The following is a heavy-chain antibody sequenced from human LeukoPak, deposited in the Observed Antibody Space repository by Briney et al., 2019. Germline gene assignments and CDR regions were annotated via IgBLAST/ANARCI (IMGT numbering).Heavy chain of an antibody. V-gene: IGHV1-46*01. CDR2: INPNGGRT. D-gene: IGHD4-23*01. J-gene: IGHJ3*01. CDR1: ENTFTKYY. Sequence: ASVKVSCKASENTFTKYYMHWVRQAPGQGLEWLGIINPNGGRTAYAQNFQGRVSMTRDTSTTTVYMELSSLRSNDTAVYYCARDMSTAVTPISYAFDVWGQGTMVTVSS. CDR3: ARDMSTAVTPISYAFDV.